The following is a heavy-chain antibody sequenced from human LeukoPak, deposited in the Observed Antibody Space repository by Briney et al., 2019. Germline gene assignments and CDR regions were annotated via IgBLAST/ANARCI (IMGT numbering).Heavy chain of an antibody. CDR1: GYSFTRYF. J-gene: IGHJ4*02. V-gene: IGHV1-46*01. D-gene: IGHD5-18*01. CDR3: ARAGDSYGYYLDY. Sequence: ASVKVSCKASGYSFTRYFIHWVRQAPGQGLEWMGIINPGGGSTSYAQKFQGRVTMTRDTSTSTVYMELSSLRSEDTAVYYCARAGDSYGYYLDYWGQGTLVTVSS. CDR2: INPGGGST.